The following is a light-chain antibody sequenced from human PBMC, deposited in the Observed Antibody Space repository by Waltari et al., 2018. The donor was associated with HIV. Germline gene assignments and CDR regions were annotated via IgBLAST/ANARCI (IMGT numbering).Light chain of an antibody. CDR1: NIGDKS. Sequence: SYVLTQPPSVSVAPGQTARITGGGKGGNNIGDKSVHWYQQKPGQAPVLVVYGDPDRPSGIPERFSGSNSGNTATLTINRVEAGDEADYYCQVWDIVSDHVVFGGGTKLTVL. J-gene: IGLJ3*02. CDR2: GDP. V-gene: IGLV3-21*02. CDR3: QVWDIVSDHVV.